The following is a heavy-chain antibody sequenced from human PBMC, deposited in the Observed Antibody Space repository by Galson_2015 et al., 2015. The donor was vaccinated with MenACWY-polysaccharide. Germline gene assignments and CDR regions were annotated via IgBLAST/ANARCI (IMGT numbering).Heavy chain of an antibody. CDR2: SGSGGGL. CDR1: EFSFSANG. J-gene: IGHJ4*02. CDR3: AKVGPRSSWTMGIDY. V-gene: IGHV3-23*01. D-gene: IGHD6-13*01. Sequence: SLRLSCAASEFSFSANGMSWVRQAPGRGLEWVSGSGSGGGLYYADSVKGRFTVSRDNSKNTLYLQMNNLRAEDTAVYYCAKVGPRSSWTMGIDYWGQGTLVTVSS.